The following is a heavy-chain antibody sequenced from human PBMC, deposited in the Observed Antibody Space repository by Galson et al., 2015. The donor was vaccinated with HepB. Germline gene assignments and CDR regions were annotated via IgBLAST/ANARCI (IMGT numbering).Heavy chain of an antibody. CDR3: VRIGPAAVDS. V-gene: IGHV2-70*04. CDR2: IEWDNKK. CDR1: GFSLNSREPR. D-gene: IGHD6-13*01. J-gene: IGHJ5*02. Sequence: PALVNPTQTLTLTCTFSGFSLNSREPRVSWIRQPPGKALEWLARIEWDNKKFYSASLKTKLTISKDTSKNQVVLTLTNVDPVDTATYYCVRIGPAAVDSWGLGTLVTVSS.